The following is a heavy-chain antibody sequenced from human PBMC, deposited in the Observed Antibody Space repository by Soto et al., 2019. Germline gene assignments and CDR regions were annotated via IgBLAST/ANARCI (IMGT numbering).Heavy chain of an antibody. Sequence: PSEDLSVTCAVSGASISRTGFHWGWIRQPPGQGLEWIGSIYEAGTTFYNSSLKSRVTISADTSKNHFSLRLSSVTAADTAVYYCARRGSGHTFDYWGQGTLVTVPS. J-gene: IGHJ4*02. CDR1: GASISRTGFH. V-gene: IGHV4-39*01. CDR2: IYEAGTT. D-gene: IGHD3-10*01. CDR3: ARRGSGHTFDY.